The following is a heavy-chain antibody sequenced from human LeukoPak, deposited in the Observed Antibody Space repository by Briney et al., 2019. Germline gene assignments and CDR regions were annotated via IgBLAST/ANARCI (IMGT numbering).Heavy chain of an antibody. J-gene: IGHJ4*02. D-gene: IGHD6-25*01. Sequence: TSETLSLTCTVSGGSISSGGYYWSWLRQHPGKGLEWIGYIYYSGSTYYNPSLKSRVTISVDTSKNQFSLKLSSVTAADTAVYYCASLQQRPTRYYWGQGTLVTVSS. V-gene: IGHV4-31*03. CDR3: ASLQQRPTRYY. CDR2: IYYSGST. CDR1: GGSISSGGYY.